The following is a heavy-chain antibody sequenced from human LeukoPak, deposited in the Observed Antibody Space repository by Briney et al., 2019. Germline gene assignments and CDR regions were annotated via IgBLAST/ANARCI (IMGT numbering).Heavy chain of an antibody. Sequence: ASVKVSCKASGGTFSSYAISWVRQAPGQGLEWMGGIIPIFGTANYAQKFQGRVTITADKSTSTAYMELSSLRSEDTAVYYCARVHCSSTSCSWSDYYYYYMDVWGKGTTVTVSS. CDR1: GGTFSSYA. CDR2: IIPIFGTA. D-gene: IGHD2-2*01. V-gene: IGHV1-69*06. CDR3: ARVHCSSTSCSWSDYYYYYMDV. J-gene: IGHJ6*03.